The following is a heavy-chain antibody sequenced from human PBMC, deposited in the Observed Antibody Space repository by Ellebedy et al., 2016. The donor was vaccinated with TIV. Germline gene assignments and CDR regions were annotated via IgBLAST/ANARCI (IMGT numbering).Heavy chain of an antibody. CDR2: IHHSGNS. CDR1: GGSINNYY. Sequence: MPGGSLRLSRSVSGGSINNYYWTWIRQPPGQGLEWIGDIHHSGNSHIHPSLKSRVTLSVDTSKNQFSLDMTSVTAADTATYYCARDLGRYGMDVWGQGTTVTVSS. J-gene: IGHJ6*02. V-gene: IGHV4-59*01. CDR3: ARDLGRYGMDV.